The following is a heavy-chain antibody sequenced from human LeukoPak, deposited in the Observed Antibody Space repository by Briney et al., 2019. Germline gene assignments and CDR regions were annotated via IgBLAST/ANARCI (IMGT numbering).Heavy chain of an antibody. V-gene: IGHV5-10-1*01. CDR3: ARLGETTNYFDY. CDR1: GYSFPSYW. D-gene: IGHD1-7*01. Sequence: GESLKISCEGSGYSFPSYWISWVRQMPGKGLEWMGRIDPSDSYTNYSPSFQGHVTISADKSISTAYLQWSSLKASDTAMYYCARLGETTNYFDYWGQGTLVTVSS. J-gene: IGHJ4*02. CDR2: IDPSDSYT.